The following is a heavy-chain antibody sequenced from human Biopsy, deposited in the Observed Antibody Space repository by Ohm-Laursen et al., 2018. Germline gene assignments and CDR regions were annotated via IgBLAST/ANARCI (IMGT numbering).Heavy chain of an antibody. J-gene: IGHJ3*01. CDR1: GHTFTDYF. CDR2: ISPRSGGT. D-gene: IGHD3-16*02. V-gene: IGHV1-2*02. Sequence: ASVKVSCKASGHTFTDYFLHWVRQAPGQGPEWMGWISPRSGGTNYAQKFQGGVTMIRDTSATTGYMELSSLRSDDTAVYYCAGGNMNPIGGLVARSDVFDVWGQGTMVTVSS. CDR3: AGGNMNPIGGLVARSDVFDV.